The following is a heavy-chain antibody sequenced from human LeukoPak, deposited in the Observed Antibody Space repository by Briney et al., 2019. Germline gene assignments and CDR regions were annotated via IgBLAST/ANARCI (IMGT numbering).Heavy chain of an antibody. J-gene: IGHJ3*02. V-gene: IGHV4-39*01. D-gene: IGHD3-16*02. CDR2: IYYSGST. CDR1: GGSISSSSYY. Sequence: SETLSLTCTVSGGSISSSSYYWGWIRQPPGKALEWIASIYYSGSTYYNPSLKSRVTISVDTSKNQFSLKLSSVTAADTAVYYCARHKITFGGVIGRLDAFDIWGQGTMVTVSS. CDR3: ARHKITFGGVIGRLDAFDI.